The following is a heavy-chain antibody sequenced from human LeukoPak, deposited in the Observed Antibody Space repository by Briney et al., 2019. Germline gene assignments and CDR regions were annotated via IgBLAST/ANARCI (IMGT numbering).Heavy chain of an antibody. D-gene: IGHD3-10*01. CDR2: IWFDGNNG. V-gene: IGHV3-33*01. CDR3: AREQSSGRYYYGMDV. Sequence: GGSLRLSCATSGFVFRTYGMHWVRQAPGKGLEWMSLIWFDGNNGYYADSVKGRFSISRDNSKNILYLQMNNLRAEDTAVYYCAREQSSGRYYYGMDVWGQGTTVTVSS. CDR1: GFVFRTYG. J-gene: IGHJ6*02.